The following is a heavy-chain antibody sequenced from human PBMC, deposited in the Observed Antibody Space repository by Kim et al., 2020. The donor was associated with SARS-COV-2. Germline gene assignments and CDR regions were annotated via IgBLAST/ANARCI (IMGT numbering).Heavy chain of an antibody. D-gene: IGHD3-22*01. V-gene: IGHV4-39*01. J-gene: IGHJ4*02. CDR1: GGSISSSSYY. Sequence: SETLSLTCTVSGGSISSSSYYWGWIRQPPGKGLEWIGSIYYSGSTYYNPSLKSRVTISVDTSKNQFSLKLSSVTAADTAVYYCDSQGATMIVDSWGQGTLVTVSS. CDR2: IYYSGST. CDR3: DSQGATMIVDS.